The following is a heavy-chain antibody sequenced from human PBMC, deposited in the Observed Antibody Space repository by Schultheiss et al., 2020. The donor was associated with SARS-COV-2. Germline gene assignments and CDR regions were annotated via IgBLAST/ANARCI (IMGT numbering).Heavy chain of an antibody. V-gene: IGHV4-59*12. D-gene: IGHD5-18*01. Sequence: SETLSLTCTVSGGSISSYYWSWIRQPPGKGLEWIGYIYYSGSTNYNPSLNSRVTISVDTSKNHFSLKLSSVTAADTAVYYCARGHVDTAMVTVFDYWGQGTLVTVSS. CDR3: ARGHVDTAMVTVFDY. CDR1: GGSISSYY. J-gene: IGHJ4*02. CDR2: IYYSGST.